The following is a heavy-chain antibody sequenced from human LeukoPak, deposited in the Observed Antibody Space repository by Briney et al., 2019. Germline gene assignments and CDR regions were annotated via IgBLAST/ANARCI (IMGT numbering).Heavy chain of an antibody. CDR3: AKGDSSGWLSDAFDI. V-gene: IGHV3-53*01. J-gene: IGHJ3*02. CDR1: GFTVSSNY. CDR2: IYSGGST. D-gene: IGHD6-19*01. Sequence: GGSLRLSCAASGFTVSSNYMSWVRQAPGKGLEWVSVIYSGGSTYYADSVKGRFTISRDNSKNTLYLQMNSLRAEDTAVYYCAKGDSSGWLSDAFDIWGQGTMVTVSS.